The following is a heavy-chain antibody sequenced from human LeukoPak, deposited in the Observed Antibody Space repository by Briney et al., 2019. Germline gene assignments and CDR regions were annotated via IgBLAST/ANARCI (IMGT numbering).Heavy chain of an antibody. J-gene: IGHJ4*02. CDR1: GFTFSDYS. CDR3: ARGGRR. D-gene: IGHD6-25*01. V-gene: IGHV3-21*01. CDR2: ITSTGTSI. Sequence: PGGSLRLSCAASGFTFSDYSMNWVRQAPGKGLEWVSSITSTGTSIYYADPLKGRFTISRDNAENSLYLQMNSLRVEDTAVYYCARGGRRWGQGTLVTVSS.